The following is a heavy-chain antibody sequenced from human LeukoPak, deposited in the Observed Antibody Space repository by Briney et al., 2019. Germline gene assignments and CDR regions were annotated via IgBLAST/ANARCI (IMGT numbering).Heavy chain of an antibody. J-gene: IGHJ1*01. CDR3: ARGSPVAAAGTAYFHH. Sequence: ASVKVSCKASGYTFTDYYMHWVRQAPGQGLEWMGWINPKSGDTKYAQESQGWVTMTRDTSISTAYIELSRSRSDDTAMYYCARGSPVAAAGTAYFHHWGQDTLVTVSS. CDR2: INPKSGDT. CDR1: GYTFTDYY. D-gene: IGHD6-13*01. V-gene: IGHV1-2*04.